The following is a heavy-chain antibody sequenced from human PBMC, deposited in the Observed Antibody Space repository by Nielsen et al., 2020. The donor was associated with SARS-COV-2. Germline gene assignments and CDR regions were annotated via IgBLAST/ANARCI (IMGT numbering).Heavy chain of an antibody. Sequence: WVRQAPGQGLEWMGGIIPIFGTANYAQKFQGRVTITADEYTSTAYMELSSLRSEDTAVYYSARDSRIFGVVREYYYYGMDVWGQGTTVTVSS. V-gene: IGHV1-69*01. CDR3: ARDSRIFGVVREYYYYGMDV. D-gene: IGHD3-3*01. J-gene: IGHJ6*02. CDR2: IIPIFGTA.